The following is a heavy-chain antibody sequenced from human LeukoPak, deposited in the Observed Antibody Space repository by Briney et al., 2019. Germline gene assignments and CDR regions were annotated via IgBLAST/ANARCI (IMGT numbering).Heavy chain of an antibody. V-gene: IGHV1-2*02. J-gene: IGHJ4*02. CDR1: GYTFTGYY. Sequence: ASVKVSCKASGYTFTGYYMHWVRQARGQGLEWMGWINPSSGGTNYAQKFQGRVTMTRETSISTAYMELSRLRSDHTAVYYCARGGYLREPPPSGSEYWGQGTPVSASS. D-gene: IGHD3-16*01. CDR2: INPSSGGT. CDR3: ARGGYLREPPPSGSEY.